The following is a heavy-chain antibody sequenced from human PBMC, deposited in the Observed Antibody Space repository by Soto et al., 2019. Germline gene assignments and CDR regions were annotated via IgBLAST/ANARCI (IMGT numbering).Heavy chain of an antibody. V-gene: IGHV1-18*01. CDR3: ARDESDYYDSSGLCAPWFDP. CDR1: GYTFTSYG. D-gene: IGHD3-22*01. J-gene: IGHJ5*02. Sequence: ASVKVSCKASGYTFTSYGISWVRQAPGQGLEWMGWISAYNGNTNYAQKLQGRVTMTTDTSTSTAYMELRSLRSDDTAVYYCARDESDYYDSSGLCAPWFDPCGHGPLVAVPS. CDR2: ISAYNGNT.